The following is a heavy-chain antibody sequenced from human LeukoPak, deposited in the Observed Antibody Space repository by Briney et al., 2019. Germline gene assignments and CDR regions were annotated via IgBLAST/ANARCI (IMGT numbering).Heavy chain of an antibody. CDR1: GFTFSDYY. V-gene: IGHV3-53*01. D-gene: IGHD3/OR15-3a*01. J-gene: IGHJ4*02. CDR2: LHTGSTT. CDR3: AREAIGLAYFDS. Sequence: GGSLRLSCAASGFTFSDYYMSWIRQVPGKGLEWVSVLHTGSTTYYADSVKARFTISRDNSKNMLYLQMNSLRAEDTAVYYCAREAIGLAYFDSWGQGTLVTVSS.